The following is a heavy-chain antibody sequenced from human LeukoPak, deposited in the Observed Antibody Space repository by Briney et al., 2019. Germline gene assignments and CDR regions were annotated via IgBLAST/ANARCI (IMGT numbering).Heavy chain of an antibody. D-gene: IGHD7-27*01. CDR1: GFTFSIYV. CDR3: AKDGGLWVSAHWGDS. CDR2: ITTSDGNT. V-gene: IGHV3-23*01. Sequence: GGSLRLSCAASGFTFSIYVMSWVRQAPGKGLEWVSTITTSDGNTYYADSVKGRFTVSRDNSKNTLYLQMNSLRAEDTAVYYCAKDGGLWVSAHWGDSWGRGTLVTVSS. J-gene: IGHJ4*02.